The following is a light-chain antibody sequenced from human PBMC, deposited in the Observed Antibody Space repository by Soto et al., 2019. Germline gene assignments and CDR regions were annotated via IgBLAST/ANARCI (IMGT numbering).Light chain of an antibody. Sequence: DIQMTQSPSTLFASVGDRVTITCRASQSISYWLAWYQQKPGKAPNLLIYKASTLESGVPSRFSGSGSGTEFTLTISSLQPDDFATYYCQQYNIYWTFGQGTKVEIK. CDR2: KAS. V-gene: IGKV1-5*03. CDR1: QSISYW. J-gene: IGKJ1*01. CDR3: QQYNIYWT.